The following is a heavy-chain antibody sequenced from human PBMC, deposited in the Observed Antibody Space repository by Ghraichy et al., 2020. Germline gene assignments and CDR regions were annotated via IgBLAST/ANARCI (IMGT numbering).Heavy chain of an antibody. V-gene: IGHV3-23*01. J-gene: IGHJ4*02. CDR1: GFSFSTYP. Sequence: GGSLRLSCVASGFSFSTYPMSWVRQAPGKGLEWVSGISASGANTYYTDSVRGRFTIPRDNSKNMQYLQMNTLRAEDTAVYYCHANSPISQSAVYFDYWGQGTLVTVSS. CDR2: ISASGANT. D-gene: IGHD3-3*02. CDR3: HANSPISQSAVYFDY.